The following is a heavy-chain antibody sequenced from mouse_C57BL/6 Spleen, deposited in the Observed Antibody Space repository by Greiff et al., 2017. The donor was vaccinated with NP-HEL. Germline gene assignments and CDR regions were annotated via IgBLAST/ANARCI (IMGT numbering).Heavy chain of an antibody. CDR1: GFNIKDDY. CDR2: IDPENGDT. V-gene: IGHV14-4*01. J-gene: IGHJ2*01. Sequence: DVQLQESGAELVRPGASVKLSCTASGFNIKDDYMHWVKQRPEQGLEWIGWIDPENGDTEYASKFQGKATITADTSSNTAYLQLSSLTSEDTAVYYCTTGNSSGYVLHWGQGTTLTVSS. CDR3: TTGNSSGYVLH. D-gene: IGHD3-2*02.